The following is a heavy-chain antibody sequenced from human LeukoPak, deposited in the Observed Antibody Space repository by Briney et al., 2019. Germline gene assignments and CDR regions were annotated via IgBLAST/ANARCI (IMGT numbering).Heavy chain of an antibody. Sequence: SETLSLTCAVYGGSFSGYYWSWIRQPPGKGLEWIGEVNHSGSTNYNPSLKSRVTISVDTSKNQFSLKLSSVTAADTAVYYCARLYYPGAFDIWGQGTMVTVSS. CDR2: VNHSGST. V-gene: IGHV4-34*01. CDR3: ARLYYPGAFDI. J-gene: IGHJ3*02. CDR1: GGSFSGYY. D-gene: IGHD3-22*01.